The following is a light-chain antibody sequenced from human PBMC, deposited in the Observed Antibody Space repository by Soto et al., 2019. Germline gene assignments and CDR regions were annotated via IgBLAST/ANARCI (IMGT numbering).Light chain of an antibody. Sequence: DIQMTQSPSSLSASVGDRVTITCRASRSIRSYLSWYQQKPGKATKLLIYAASNLQSGVPSRFSGRGSGTDFTLTISSPQPEDFASYYCQQSYSNPQTFGQGTKVEIK. V-gene: IGKV1-39*01. CDR3: QQSYSNPQT. CDR1: RSIRSY. CDR2: AAS. J-gene: IGKJ2*01.